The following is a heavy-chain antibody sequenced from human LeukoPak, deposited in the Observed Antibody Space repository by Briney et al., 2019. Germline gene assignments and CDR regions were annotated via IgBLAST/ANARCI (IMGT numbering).Heavy chain of an antibody. CDR3: ARGDDYGSGSYYEPDYYGMDV. J-gene: IGHJ6*02. CDR1: GYTFTGYY. Sequence: ASVKVSCKASGYTFTGYYMHWVRQAPGQGLEWMGWINPNSGGTNYAQKFQGWVTMTRDTSISTAYMELSRLRSDDTAVYYCARGDDYGSGSYYEPDYYGMDVWGQGTTVTVSS. D-gene: IGHD3-10*01. CDR2: INPNSGGT. V-gene: IGHV1-2*04.